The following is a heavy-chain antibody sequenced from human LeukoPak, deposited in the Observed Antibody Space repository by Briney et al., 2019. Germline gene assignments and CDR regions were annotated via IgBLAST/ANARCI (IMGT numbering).Heavy chain of an antibody. J-gene: IGHJ4*02. CDR2: VLPDDSDT. CDR3: ARLVGKILTVPPRYFDQ. D-gene: IGHD1-26*01. CDR1: GYSFTSYW. Sequence: GESLKISCRGSGYSFTSYWIGWVRQVPGKGLEGMGIVLPDDSDTRYSASSQGQVTISADTSTSTAFVQWDRLKASDTAIYYCARLVGKILTVPPRYFDQWGQGTMVTVSS. V-gene: IGHV5-51*01.